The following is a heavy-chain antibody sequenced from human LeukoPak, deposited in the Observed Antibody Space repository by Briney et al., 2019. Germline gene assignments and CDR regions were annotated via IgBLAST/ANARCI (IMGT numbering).Heavy chain of an antibody. CDR1: GGSISSYY. V-gene: IGHV4-59*01. CDR3: ARDRGTQGYGDYFDY. Sequence: SETLSLTCTVSGGSISSYYWSWIRQPPGKGLEWIGYIYYSGSTNYNPSLKSRATISVDTSKNQFSLKLSSVTAADTAVYYCARDRGTQGYGDYFDYWGQGTLVTVSS. D-gene: IGHD4-17*01. J-gene: IGHJ4*02. CDR2: IYYSGST.